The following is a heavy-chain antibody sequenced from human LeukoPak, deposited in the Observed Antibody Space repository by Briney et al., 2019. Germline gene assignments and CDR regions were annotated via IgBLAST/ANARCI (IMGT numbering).Heavy chain of an antibody. Sequence: GGSLRLSCAAFGFTFSSYAMHWVRQAPGEGLEWVVVISYDGSNKYYADSVKGRFTISRDNSKNTLFLQMNSLRGEDMAVYYCARDFGWISGLDYWGQGTLVTVSS. V-gene: IGHV3-30-3*01. CDR2: ISYDGSNK. J-gene: IGHJ4*02. D-gene: IGHD2-2*03. CDR3: ARDFGWISGLDY. CDR1: GFTFSSYA.